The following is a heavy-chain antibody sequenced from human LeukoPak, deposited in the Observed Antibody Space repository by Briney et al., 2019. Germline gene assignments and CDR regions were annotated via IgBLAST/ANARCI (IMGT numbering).Heavy chain of an antibody. CDR1: GFTFGDYA. V-gene: IGHV3-49*04. D-gene: IGHD3-22*01. CDR3: AREGYYYDSSGYRSLYYYYGMDV. CDR2: IRSKAYGGTT. J-gene: IGHJ6*02. Sequence: GGSLRLSCTASGFTFGDYAMSWVRQAPGKGLEWVGFIRSKAYGGTTEYAASVKGRFTISRDDSKSIAYLQMNSLKTEDTAVYYCAREGYYYDSSGYRSLYYYYGMDVWGQGTTVTVSS.